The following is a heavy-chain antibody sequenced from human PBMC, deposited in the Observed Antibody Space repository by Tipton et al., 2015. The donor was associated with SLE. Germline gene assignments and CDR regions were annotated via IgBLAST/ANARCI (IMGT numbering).Heavy chain of an antibody. Sequence: GLVKPSETLSLTCTVSGGSISSYYWSWIRQPPGKGLEWIGYIYYSGSTNYNPSLKSRVTISVDTSKNQFSLKLSSVTAADTAVYYCARAYYYDSSGYPGGFQHWGQGTLVTVSS. CDR3: ARAYYYDSSGYPGGFQH. CDR2: IYYSGST. V-gene: IGHV4-59*01. J-gene: IGHJ1*01. D-gene: IGHD3-22*01. CDR1: GGSISSYY.